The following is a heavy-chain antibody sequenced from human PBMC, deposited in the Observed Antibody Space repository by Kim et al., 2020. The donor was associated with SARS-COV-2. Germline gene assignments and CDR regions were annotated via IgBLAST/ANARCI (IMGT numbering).Heavy chain of an antibody. CDR3: ARGGSPSPYYFDY. CDR1: GFTFSSYG. D-gene: IGHD2-15*01. CDR2: ISSSGTNI. Sequence: GGSLRLSCAASGFTFSSYGMNWVRQAPGKGLELVSSISSSGTNIYYADSVKGRFTIPRDNAKNSLYLQMNSLRAEDTAVYYCARGGSPSPYYFDYWGQGTLVTVSS. V-gene: IGHV3-21*01. J-gene: IGHJ4*02.